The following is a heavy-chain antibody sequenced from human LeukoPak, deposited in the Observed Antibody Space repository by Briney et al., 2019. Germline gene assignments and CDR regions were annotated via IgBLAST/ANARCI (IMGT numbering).Heavy chain of an antibody. V-gene: IGHV4-4*09. CDR2: IYTSGST. CDR3: ASLRFLEWFPTS. CDR1: GGSISSYY. J-gene: IGHJ5*02. Sequence: SETLSLTCTVSGGSISSYYWSWIRQPPGKGLEWIGYIYTSGSTNYNPSLKSRVTISVDTSKNQFSLKLSSVTAADTAVYYCASLRFLEWFPTSWGQGTLVTVS. D-gene: IGHD3-3*01.